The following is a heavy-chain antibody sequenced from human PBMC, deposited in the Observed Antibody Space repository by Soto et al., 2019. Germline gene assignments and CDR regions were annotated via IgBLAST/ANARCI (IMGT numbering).Heavy chain of an antibody. CDR1: GFTVNSNY. Sequence: GGSLRLSCAASGFTVNSNYMTWVRQAPGKVLEWVSVIYSGGTTDYADSVKGQFTISRDTSKNTLSLQMNSLRAEDTAVYYCARGFNYGYFDYWGQGXLVTVYS. CDR2: IYSGGTT. J-gene: IGHJ4*02. D-gene: IGHD5-18*01. CDR3: ARGFNYGYFDY. V-gene: IGHV3-53*01.